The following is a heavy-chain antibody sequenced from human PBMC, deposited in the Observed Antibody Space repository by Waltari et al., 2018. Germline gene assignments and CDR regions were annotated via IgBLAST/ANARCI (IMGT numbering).Heavy chain of an antibody. V-gene: IGHV3-30*16. D-gene: IGHD2-21*02. Sequence: QVHMVESGGGVVQPGGSLRLSCATSGFTFPRHSLQWVRQAPGKGLELVAIISNDGSGNYYANSVKGRFTISRDNSKNTLYLQMTRLTVEDTAVYYCARDPHCGGNCFSATFDYWGQGTLVTVSS. CDR1: GFTFPRHS. CDR2: ISNDGSGN. J-gene: IGHJ4*02. CDR3: ARDPHCGGNCFSATFDY.